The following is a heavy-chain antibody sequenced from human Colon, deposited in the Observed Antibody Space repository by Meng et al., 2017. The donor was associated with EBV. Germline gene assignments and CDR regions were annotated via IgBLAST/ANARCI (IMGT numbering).Heavy chain of an antibody. CDR3: ARVGAYCGGDCYHPR. CDR2: IYHSGST. Sequence: VELQAAGPGLVKPSGTLALPCAVSGGSLSRRNWWSWVRQPPGKGLEWIGEIYHSGSTNYNPSLKSRVTISVDESKNQFSLRLSSVTAADTAVYYCARVGAYCGGDCYHPRWGQGTLVTVSS. J-gene: IGHJ4*02. D-gene: IGHD2-21*02. V-gene: IGHV4-4*02. CDR1: GGSLSRRNW.